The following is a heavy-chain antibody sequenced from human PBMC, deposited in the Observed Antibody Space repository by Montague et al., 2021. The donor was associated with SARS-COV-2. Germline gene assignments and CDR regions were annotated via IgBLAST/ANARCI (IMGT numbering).Heavy chain of an antibody. J-gene: IGHJ4*02. V-gene: IGHV4-34*01. CDR3: ARGPKRVFTYDYDSSGYASDY. D-gene: IGHD3-22*01. CDR1: GGSFSGYY. CDR2: INHSGST. Sequence: SETLSLTCAVYGGSFSGYYWSWLRQPPGKELEWIGEINHSGSTKYNSSLKSRVTISVDTSKNQFSLKLSSVTAADTAVYYCARGPKRVFTYDYDSSGYASDYWGQGTLVTVSS.